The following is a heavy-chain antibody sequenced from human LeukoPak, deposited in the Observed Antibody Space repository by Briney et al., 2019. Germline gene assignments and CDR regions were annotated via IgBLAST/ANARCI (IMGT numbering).Heavy chain of an antibody. V-gene: IGHV3-66*01. CDR1: GFAVSSSY. CDR3: ARDRYYYDSSGYYYGYFDH. J-gene: IGHJ4*02. CDR2: IYTGGST. D-gene: IGHD3-22*01. Sequence: AGGSLRLSCAASGFAVSSSYMSWVRQAPGKGLEWVSVIYTGGSTYYADSVKCRFTISRDNSKNTVYLQMNSLRADDTAIYYCARDRYYYDSSGYYYGYFDHWGQGSLVAVSS.